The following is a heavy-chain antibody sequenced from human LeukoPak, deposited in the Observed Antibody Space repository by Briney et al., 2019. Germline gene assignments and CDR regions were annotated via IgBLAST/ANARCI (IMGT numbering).Heavy chain of an antibody. CDR2: IYYSGST. CDR1: GGSVSSDRYF. V-gene: IGHV4-61*01. CDR3: ARELVVPAAMVGYYYYYGMDV. J-gene: IGHJ6*04. Sequence: SETLSLTCTVSGGSVSSDRYFRSWIRQPPGMGLEWIGYIYYSGSTNYNPSLKSRVTKSVDTSKNQFSLKLSSVTAADTAVYYCARELVVPAAMVGYYYYYGMDVWGKGTTVTVSS. D-gene: IGHD2-2*01.